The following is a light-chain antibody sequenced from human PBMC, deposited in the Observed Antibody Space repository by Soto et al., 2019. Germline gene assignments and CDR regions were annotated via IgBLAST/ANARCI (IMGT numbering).Light chain of an antibody. V-gene: IGKV1-12*01. CDR1: QGISNW. CDR3: QQANSMHLP. Sequence: DIQMTQSPASVSASVGDRVSITCRASQGISNWLAWYQQKPGRAHKLLIYTGDSLQSGVPSRFSGTGSGTDFTLTISSLQPEDGASYYCQQANSMHLPFGGGTKVEIK. CDR2: TGD. J-gene: IGKJ4*01.